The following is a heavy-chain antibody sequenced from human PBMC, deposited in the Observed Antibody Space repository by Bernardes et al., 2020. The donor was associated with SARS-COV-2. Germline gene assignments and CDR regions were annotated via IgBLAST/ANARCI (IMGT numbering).Heavy chain of an antibody. CDR1: GFTFSSYA. CDR3: ARRALPTSRNVDNWFDP. V-gene: IGHV3-30*04. Sequence: GGSLRLSCEVSGFTFSSYAMHWVRQAPGKGLEWVAVISYDGSNKYYADSVKGRFTISRDNSKNTLYLQMNSLRPEDTAVYYCARRALPTSRNVDNWFDPWGQGTLVTVSS. CDR2: ISYDGSNK. D-gene: IGHD2-2*01. J-gene: IGHJ5*02.